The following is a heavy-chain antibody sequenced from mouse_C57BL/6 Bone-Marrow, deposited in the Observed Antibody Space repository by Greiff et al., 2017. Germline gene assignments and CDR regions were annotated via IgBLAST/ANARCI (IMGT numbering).Heavy chain of an antibody. V-gene: IGHV5-6*02. Sequence: EVKLVESGGDLVKPGGSLKLSCAASGFTFSSYGMSWVRQTPDKRLEWVATISSGGSYTYYPDSVKGRFTISRDNAKNTLYLQMSSLKSEDTAMYYCARRCLDYGGQGTTLTVSS. J-gene: IGHJ2*01. CDR2: ISSGGSYT. CDR3: ARRCLDY. CDR1: GFTFSSYG.